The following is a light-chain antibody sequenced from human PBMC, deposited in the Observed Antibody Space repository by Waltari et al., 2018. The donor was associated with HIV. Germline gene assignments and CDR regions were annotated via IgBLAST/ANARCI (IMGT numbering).Light chain of an antibody. J-gene: IGLJ1*01. CDR3: SSYTSRNTHV. CDR1: SSDVGGYDY. CDR2: EVS. Sequence: QSALTQPASVSGSPGQSISISCTGTSSDVGGYDYVSWYQQHPGKAPKLMLYEVSSRPSVVSHRFSGSKSGNTASLTISGLQAEDEADYYCSSYTSRNTHVFGTGTKVTVL. V-gene: IGLV2-14*01.